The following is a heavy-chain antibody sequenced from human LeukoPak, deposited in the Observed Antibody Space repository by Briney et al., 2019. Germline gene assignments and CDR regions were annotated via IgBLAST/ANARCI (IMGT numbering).Heavy chain of an antibody. Sequence: PSETLSLTCSVSGVSISSYFWTWVRQPAGKGLEWMGRIHAIGTTNYNSSLKSRVSMSVDTSKNQFSLKLTSVTAADTAVYFCARDGADVYGRAFDYWGQGTLVSVSS. CDR1: GVSISSYF. CDR3: ARDGADVYGRAFDY. V-gene: IGHV4-4*07. D-gene: IGHD3-10*01. CDR2: IHAIGTT. J-gene: IGHJ4*02.